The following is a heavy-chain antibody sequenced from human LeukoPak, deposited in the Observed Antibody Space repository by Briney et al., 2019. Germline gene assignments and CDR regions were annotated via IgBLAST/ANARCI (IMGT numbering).Heavy chain of an antibody. CDR2: IYYSGST. J-gene: IGHJ5*02. D-gene: IGHD5-24*01. Sequence: SETLSLTCTVSGGSISSGGYYWSWIRQHPGKGLEWIGYIYYSGSTYYNPSLKSRVTISVDTSKNQFSLKLSSVTAADTAVYYCARVLMASAVWFDPWGQGTLVTVSS. V-gene: IGHV4-31*03. CDR3: ARVLMASAVWFDP. CDR1: GGSISSGGYY.